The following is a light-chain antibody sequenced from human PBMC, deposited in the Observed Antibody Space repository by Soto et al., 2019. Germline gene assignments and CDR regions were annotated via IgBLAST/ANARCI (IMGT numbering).Light chain of an antibody. CDR1: QSVGSF. CDR3: QQRTGWPT. V-gene: IGKV3-11*01. CDR2: DAS. Sequence: EVVLTQSPATLSLSPGERAALSCRASQSVGSFLAWYQQKPGQAPRLLIYDASNRATGIPARFSGSGSGTDFTLTISSLEPEDFAVYFCQQRTGWPTFGQGTEVEI. J-gene: IGKJ2*01.